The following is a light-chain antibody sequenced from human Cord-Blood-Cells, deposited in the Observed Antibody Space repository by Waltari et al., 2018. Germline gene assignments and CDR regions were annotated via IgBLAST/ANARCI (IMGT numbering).Light chain of an antibody. V-gene: IGLV1-47*01. Sequence: QSVLTQPPSESGTPGQRVTISCSGSSSNFGSNYVYWYHQLPGTAPKLLIYRNTQRPSGVPDRFSGSKSGTSASLAISGLRSEDEADYYCAAWDDSLSGWVFGGGTKLTVL. CDR1: SSNFGSNY. CDR2: RNT. CDR3: AAWDDSLSGWV. J-gene: IGLJ3*02.